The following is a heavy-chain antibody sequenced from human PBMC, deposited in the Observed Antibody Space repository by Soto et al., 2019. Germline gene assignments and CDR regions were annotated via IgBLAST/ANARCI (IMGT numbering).Heavy chain of an antibody. CDR2: IHYSGST. J-gene: IGHJ5*02. CDR1: GGSMSSSSYS. CDR3: ARGDDSSGSGWFDP. D-gene: IGHD3-22*01. Sequence: AGTLSLTCAVSGGSMSSSSYSWFWIRHPPGKGLEWIGSIHYSGSTYYNPSLKSRVTISVDTSKNQFSLKLSSVTAADTAVYYCARGDDSSGSGWFDPWGQGTLVTVSS. V-gene: IGHV4-39*01.